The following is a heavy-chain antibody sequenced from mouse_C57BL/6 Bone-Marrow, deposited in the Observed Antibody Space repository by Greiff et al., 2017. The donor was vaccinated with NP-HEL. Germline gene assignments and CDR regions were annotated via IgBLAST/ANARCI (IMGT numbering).Heavy chain of an antibody. CDR3: ARPYDYDGPYYAMDY. Sequence: VQLQQSGAELVRPGTSVKVSCKASGYAFTNYLIEWVKQRPGQGLEWIGVINPGSGGTNYNEKFKGKATLTADNSSSTAYMQLSSLTSEDSAVYFCARPYDYDGPYYAMDYWGQGTSVTVSS. V-gene: IGHV1-54*01. D-gene: IGHD2-4*01. CDR1: GYAFTNYL. CDR2: INPGSGGT. J-gene: IGHJ4*01.